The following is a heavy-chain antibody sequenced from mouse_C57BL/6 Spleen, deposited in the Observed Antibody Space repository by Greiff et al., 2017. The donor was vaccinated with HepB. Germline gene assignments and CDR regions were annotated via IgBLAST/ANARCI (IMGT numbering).Heavy chain of an antibody. D-gene: IGHD6-1*01. Sequence: VQLQQSGAELVRPGASVKLSCKASGYTFTDYYINWVKQRPGQGLEWIARIYPGSGNTYYNEKFKGKATLTAETSSSTAYMQLSSLTSEDSAVYFCARAGAPYYFDYWGQGTTLTVSS. CDR3: ARAGAPYYFDY. CDR1: GYTFTDYY. J-gene: IGHJ2*01. CDR2: IYPGSGNT. V-gene: IGHV1-76*01.